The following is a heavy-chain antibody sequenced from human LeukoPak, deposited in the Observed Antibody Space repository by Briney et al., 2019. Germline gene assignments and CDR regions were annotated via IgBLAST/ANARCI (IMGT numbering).Heavy chain of an antibody. CDR1: GGSISSYY. D-gene: IGHD3-10*01. V-gene: IGHV4-4*07. CDR3: ARGGSGSQYYYYYYYMDV. Sequence: PSETLSLTCTVSGGSISSYYWSWIRQPAGKGLEWIVRIYTSGSTNYNPSLKSRVTMSVDTSKNQFSLKLSSVTAEDTAVYYCARGGSGSQYYYYYYYMDVWGKGTTVTISS. J-gene: IGHJ6*03. CDR2: IYTSGST.